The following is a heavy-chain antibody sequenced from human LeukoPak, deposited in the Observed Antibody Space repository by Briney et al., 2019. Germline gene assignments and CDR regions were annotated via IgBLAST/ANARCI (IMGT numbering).Heavy chain of an antibody. Sequence: GGSLRLSCAASGFAFSNFDMHWVRQAPGKGLEWVTFIQFDGGNKYYADSVKGRFTISRDNSKNTLYLQMNSLRAEDTAVYYCAKGLYDSSGSDAFDIWGQGTMVTVSS. V-gene: IGHV3-30*02. D-gene: IGHD3-22*01. J-gene: IGHJ3*02. CDR2: IQFDGGNK. CDR3: AKGLYDSSGSDAFDI. CDR1: GFAFSNFD.